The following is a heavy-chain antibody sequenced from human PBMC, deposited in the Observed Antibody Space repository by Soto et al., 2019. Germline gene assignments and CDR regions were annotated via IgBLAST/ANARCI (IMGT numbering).Heavy chain of an antibody. Sequence: QVQLQESGPGLVKPSQTLSLTCTVSGGSISSGGTGSYWTWIRQLPGKGLEWIGYIYYTGNTYYNXSXKXXPTISIDTCENQFSLKLTSVTAADTAVYFCASGHDAYKVRYWGQGTLVTVSS. J-gene: IGHJ4*02. CDR3: ASGHDAYKVRY. V-gene: IGHV4-31*03. CDR2: IYYTGNT. CDR1: GGSISSGGTGSY. D-gene: IGHD1-1*01.